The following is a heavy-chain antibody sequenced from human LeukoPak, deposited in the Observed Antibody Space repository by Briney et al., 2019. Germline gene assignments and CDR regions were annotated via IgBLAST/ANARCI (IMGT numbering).Heavy chain of an antibody. D-gene: IGHD3-10*01. Sequence: ASVKVSCKASGGTFSSYSISWVRQPTAQGLEWMGRIIPTLGIANYAQKFQGRVTITADKSTSTAYMEPSSLRSEDTAVYYCARGRGAFTHPGSYNWFDPWGQGTLVTVSS. CDR2: IIPTLGIA. V-gene: IGHV1-69*04. CDR1: GGTFSSYS. CDR3: ARGRGAFTHPGSYNWFDP. J-gene: IGHJ5*02.